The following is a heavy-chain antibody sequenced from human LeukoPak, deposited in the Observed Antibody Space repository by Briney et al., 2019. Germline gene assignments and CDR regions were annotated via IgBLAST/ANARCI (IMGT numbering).Heavy chain of an antibody. CDR2: ISYSGST. CDR3: ARAPRYGSNSRGCFDP. J-gene: IGHJ5*02. V-gene: IGHV4-31*03. D-gene: IGHD4-23*01. CDR1: GGTISSGGYY. Sequence: SETLSLTCNVSGGTISSGGYYWIWLPQHPGKGLEWIGYISYSGSTYSNPSLKSRVTISVDTSKNQFSLKLSSVTAADTAISYCARAPRYGSNSRGCFDPWGQGTLVTVSS.